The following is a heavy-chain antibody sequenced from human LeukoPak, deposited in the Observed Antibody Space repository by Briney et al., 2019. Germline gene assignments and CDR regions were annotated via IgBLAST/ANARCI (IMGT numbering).Heavy chain of an antibody. CDR2: IKDDGRDK. D-gene: IGHD2-15*01. V-gene: IGHV3-7*01. J-gene: IGHJ4*02. CDR3: ARDAARGFDS. CDR1: GFIFRNYW. Sequence: PGGSLRLSCAASGFIFRNYWMTWVRQAPGKGLEWVANIKDDGRDKYYVDSVKGRFTISKDNNKNSVYLQMSGLRVDDTAVYYCARDAARGFDSWGQGTLVTVSS.